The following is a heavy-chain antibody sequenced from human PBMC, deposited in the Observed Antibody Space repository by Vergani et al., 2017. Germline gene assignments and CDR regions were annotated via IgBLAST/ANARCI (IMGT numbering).Heavy chain of an antibody. D-gene: IGHD3-10*01. J-gene: IGHJ4*02. Sequence: QLQLQESGPGLVKPSETLSLTCTVSGGSISSSSYYWGWIRQPPGKGLEWIGSIYYSVSTYYNPSLKSRVTISVDTSKNQFSLKLSSVIAAGTAVYYCARHLRLLWFGDEKGYWGQGTLVTVSS. V-gene: IGHV4-39*01. CDR1: GGSISSSSYY. CDR2: IYYSVST. CDR3: ARHLRLLWFGDEKGY.